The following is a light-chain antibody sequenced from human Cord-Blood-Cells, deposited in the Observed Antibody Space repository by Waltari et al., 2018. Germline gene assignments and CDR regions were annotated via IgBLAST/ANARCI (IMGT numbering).Light chain of an antibody. CDR2: WAS. CDR1: QSVLYSSNNKNY. J-gene: IGKJ1*01. Sequence: DIVITQSPDSLAVSLGERATINCKSSQSVLYSSNNKNYLAWHQQKPGQPPKLRIYWASTRESGLPDRFSGSGSGTDCTLTFTGLQAEDVAFNYCQQYYSTPWTFGKGTKVEIK. V-gene: IGKV4-1*01. CDR3: QQYYSTPWT.